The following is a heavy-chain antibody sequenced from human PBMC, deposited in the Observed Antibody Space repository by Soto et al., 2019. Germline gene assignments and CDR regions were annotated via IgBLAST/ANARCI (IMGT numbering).Heavy chain of an antibody. Sequence: QVQLVQSGAEVKKPGSSVKVSCKASGGTFSSYAISWVRQAPGQGLEWMGGLIPIFGTANYAQKFQGRVTITADESTSTAYMELSSLRSEDTAVYYCARAPVGYYDSSGYHPRMDVWGQGTTVTVSS. J-gene: IGHJ6*02. CDR2: LIPIFGTA. CDR3: ARAPVGYYDSSGYHPRMDV. CDR1: GGTFSSYA. D-gene: IGHD3-22*01. V-gene: IGHV1-69*12.